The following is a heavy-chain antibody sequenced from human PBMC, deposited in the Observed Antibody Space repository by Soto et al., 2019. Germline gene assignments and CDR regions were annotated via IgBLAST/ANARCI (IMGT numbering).Heavy chain of an antibody. Sequence: QVQLQQWGAGLLKPSETLSLTCAVYDGSFSGYYWSWIRQPPGKGLEWIGEINRSGSTNYNPSLKSRVSLSVDTSKNQFSQKLSSVTAADTAVYYCAREQYCSSTSCPVGYGMDVWGQGTTVTVSS. D-gene: IGHD2-2*01. CDR2: INRSGST. CDR1: DGSFSGYY. CDR3: AREQYCSSTSCPVGYGMDV. V-gene: IGHV4-34*01. J-gene: IGHJ6*02.